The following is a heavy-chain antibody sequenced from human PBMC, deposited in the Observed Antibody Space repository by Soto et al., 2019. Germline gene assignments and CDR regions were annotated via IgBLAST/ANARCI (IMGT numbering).Heavy chain of an antibody. D-gene: IGHD2-15*01. V-gene: IGHV3-7*03. Sequence: EVQLVESGGGLVQPGRSLRLSCAASGFTFSDYYMTWVRLAPGKGLEWVAYIAQDGSEIYNVDSVKGRFTISRDNAKNSVHLQMNSLTAEDTALYYCARWSKAMDVWGQGTSVTVSS. J-gene: IGHJ6*02. CDR3: ARWSKAMDV. CDR1: GFTFSDYY. CDR2: IAQDGSEI.